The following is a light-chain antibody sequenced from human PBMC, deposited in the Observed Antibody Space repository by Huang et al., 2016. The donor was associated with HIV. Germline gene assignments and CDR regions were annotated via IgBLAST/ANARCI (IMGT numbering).Light chain of an antibody. CDR2: GAS. Sequence: EIVMTQSPATLSVSPGERATLSCRASQGVSSNVAWYQQKPGQAPRLLIYGASTRATGIPARFSGSGSGTEFTLTISSLQSEDFAVYYCQQYNNWPGTFGQGTKVEIK. CDR1: QGVSSN. J-gene: IGKJ1*01. V-gene: IGKV3-15*01. CDR3: QQYNNWPGT.